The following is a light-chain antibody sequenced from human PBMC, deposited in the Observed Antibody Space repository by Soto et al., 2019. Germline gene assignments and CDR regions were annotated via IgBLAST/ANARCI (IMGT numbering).Light chain of an antibody. CDR1: QTISNW. Sequence: IQMTQSPSTLSASVGDRVTITCQASQTISNWLAWYQQKPGKAPKLLIYKASTLESGVPSRFSGSGSGTEFTLTISSLQPEDFATYYCQQYNSYSQTFGQGTTVDIK. J-gene: IGKJ1*01. V-gene: IGKV1-5*03. CDR3: QQYNSYSQT. CDR2: KAS.